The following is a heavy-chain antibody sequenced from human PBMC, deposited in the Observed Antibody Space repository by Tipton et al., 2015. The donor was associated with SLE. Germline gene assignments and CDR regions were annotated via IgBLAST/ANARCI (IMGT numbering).Heavy chain of an antibody. CDR2: IYYSGNT. Sequence: TLSLTCTVSGGSISSGGYYWTWIRQLPGKGLEWIGYIYYSGNTYYNPSLGSRLTISVDTSKDQFSLRLDSVTAADTAVSYCSRGTPFMEWERNWFDPWGQGTLVTVSS. CDR3: SRGTPFMEWERNWFDP. D-gene: IGHD1-26*01. J-gene: IGHJ5*02. V-gene: IGHV4-31*03. CDR1: GGSISSGGYY.